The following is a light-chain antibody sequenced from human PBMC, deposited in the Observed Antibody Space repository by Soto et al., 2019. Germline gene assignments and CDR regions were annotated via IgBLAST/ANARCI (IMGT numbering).Light chain of an antibody. CDR2: GAS. CDR3: QQYGSSPRT. CDR1: QSVSSSY. J-gene: IGKJ1*01. Sequence: EIVLTQSPGTLSLSPGERATLSCRASQSVSSSYLAWYQQKPGQAPRLLIYGASSRATGIPDRFGGSESGTDFTLAISRLEPDDFAVYYCQQYGSSPRTFGQGTKVEIK. V-gene: IGKV3-20*01.